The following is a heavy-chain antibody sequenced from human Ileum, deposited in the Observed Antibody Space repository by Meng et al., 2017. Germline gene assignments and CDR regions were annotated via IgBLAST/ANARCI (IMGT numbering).Heavy chain of an antibody. CDR2: ISYDENEI. CDR1: GFTFSRYA. CDR3: ARDRGHYGSGSYIDY. D-gene: IGHD3-10*01. J-gene: IGHJ4*02. V-gene: IGHV3-30*04. Sequence: QVPLGAVGGGLVQTGRSLRPSCAISGFTFSRYAMHWVRQAPGKGLEWLAVISYDENEIYYADSVKGRFTITRDTSKNTLYVQMNNLRPEDTAVYYCARDRGHYGSGSYIDYWGQGTLVTVSS.